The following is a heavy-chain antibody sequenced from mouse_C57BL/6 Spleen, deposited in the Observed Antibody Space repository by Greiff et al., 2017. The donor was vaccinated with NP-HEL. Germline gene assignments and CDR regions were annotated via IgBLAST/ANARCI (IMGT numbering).Heavy chain of an antibody. D-gene: IGHD2-4*01. CDR1: GYTFTSYW. CDR2: IYPGSGST. J-gene: IGHJ1*03. Sequence: QVQLQQPGAELVKPGASVKMSCKASGYTFTSYWITWVKQRPGQGLEWIGDIYPGSGSTNYNEKFKSKATLTVDTSSSTAYMQISSLTSEDSAVYYCARGGGYDYDPGDFDVWGTGTTVTVSS. CDR3: ARGGGYDYDPGDFDV. V-gene: IGHV1-55*01.